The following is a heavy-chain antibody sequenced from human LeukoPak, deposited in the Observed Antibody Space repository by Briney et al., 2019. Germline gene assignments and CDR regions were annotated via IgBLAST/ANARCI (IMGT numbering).Heavy chain of an antibody. CDR3: ARDLEDYNNYGEMAI. CDR2: ISTSSSYK. Sequence: GGSLRLSCAVSGFTFSSYTMNWVRQAPGKGLEWVSTISTSSSYKYYADSVKGRFTISRDNAKNSLYLQMNSLRAEDTAVYYCARDLEDYNNYGEMAIWGQGTLVTVSS. J-gene: IGHJ4*02. V-gene: IGHV3-21*01. CDR1: GFTFSSYT. D-gene: IGHD4-11*01.